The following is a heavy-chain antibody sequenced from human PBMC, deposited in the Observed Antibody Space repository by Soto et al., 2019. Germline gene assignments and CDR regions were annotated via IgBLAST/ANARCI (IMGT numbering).Heavy chain of an antibody. CDR3: ASGGAGAGPFTWELPDH. D-gene: IGHD1-26*01. CDR1: GNTFSYRY. V-gene: IGHV1-45*02. Sequence: QMQLVQSGAEVTKTGSSVTVSCQALGNTFSYRYLHWVRPAPGNALEWMGWIAPFSGDVHYAQKFHERVTLTRDRSINTAYMRMSSLRSEDTAIYFCASGGAGAGPFTWELPDHWGQGTLVTVSS. J-gene: IGHJ4*02. CDR2: IAPFSGDV.